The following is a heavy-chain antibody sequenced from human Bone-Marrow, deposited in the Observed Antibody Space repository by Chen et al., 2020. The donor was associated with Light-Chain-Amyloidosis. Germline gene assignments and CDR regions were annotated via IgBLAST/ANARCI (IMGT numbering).Heavy chain of an antibody. CDR3: AKSLYCGGDCA. Sequence: QVQLPQWGAGLLRPSETLSLTCAVYGGSFSDYYWSWIRQSPGTGLEWIGEINNSGSTKYNPSLKSRGSMSLDTSKNQFSLKLSSVTAADTAIYYCAKSLYCGGDCAWGQGTLVTVSS. D-gene: IGHD2-21*02. CDR1: GGSFSDYY. J-gene: IGHJ5*02. V-gene: IGHV4-34*02. CDR2: INNSGST.